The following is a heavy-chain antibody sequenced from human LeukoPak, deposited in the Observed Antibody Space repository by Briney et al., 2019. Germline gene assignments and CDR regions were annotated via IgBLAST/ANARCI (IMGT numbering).Heavy chain of an antibody. CDR1: GCTFSSYG. D-gene: IGHD3-10*01. CDR2: ISGSGGST. V-gene: IGHV3-23*01. J-gene: IGHJ4*02. CDR3: AKDRDYYGSGSYSHFDY. Sequence: GGSLRLSCAASGCTFSSYGMHWVRQAPGKGLEWVSAISGSGGSTYYADSVKGRFTISRDNSKNTLYLQMNSLRAEDTAVYYCAKDRDYYGSGSYSHFDYWGQGTLVTVSS.